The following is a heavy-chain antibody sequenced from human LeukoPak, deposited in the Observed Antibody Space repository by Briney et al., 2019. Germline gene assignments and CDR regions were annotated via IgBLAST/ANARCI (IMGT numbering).Heavy chain of an antibody. V-gene: IGHV4-34*01. CDR3: ARGWSDYIWGSYRSQSPLNNWFDP. J-gene: IGHJ5*02. CDR1: GGSFSGYY. Sequence: KPSETLSLTCAVYGGSFSGYYWSWIRQPPGKGLEWIGEINHSGSTNYNPSLKSRVTISVDTSKNQFSLKLSSVTAADTAVYCCARGWSDYIWGSYRSQSPLNNWFDPWGQGTLVTVSS. CDR2: INHSGST. D-gene: IGHD3-16*02.